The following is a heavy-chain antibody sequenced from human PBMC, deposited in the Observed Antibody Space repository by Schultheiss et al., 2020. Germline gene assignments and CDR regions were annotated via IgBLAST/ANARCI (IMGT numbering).Heavy chain of an antibody. CDR2: ISYDGSNK. CDR3: AKRATSSWYEYYYYGMDV. CDR1: GFTFSSYG. J-gene: IGHJ6*02. D-gene: IGHD6-13*01. V-gene: IGHV3-30*18. Sequence: GGSLRLSCAASGFTFSSYGMHWVRQAPGKGLEWVAVISYDGSNKYYADSVKGRFTISRDNSKNTLYLQMNSLRAEDTAVYYCAKRATSSWYEYYYYGMDVWGQGTTVTVYS.